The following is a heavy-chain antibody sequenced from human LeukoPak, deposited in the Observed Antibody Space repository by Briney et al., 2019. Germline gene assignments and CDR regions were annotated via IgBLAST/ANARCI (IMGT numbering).Heavy chain of an antibody. J-gene: IGHJ6*02. CDR2: IYHSGSI. CDR1: GGSISSSNW. Sequence: SETLSLTCAVSGGSISSSNWWSWVRQPPGKGLEWIGEIYHSGSINYNPSLKSRVTISVDKSKNQFSLKLSSVTAADTAVYYCARDPRYDFWSGYQPPNGMDVWGQGTTVTVSS. CDR3: ARDPRYDFWSGYQPPNGMDV. D-gene: IGHD3-3*01. V-gene: IGHV4-4*02.